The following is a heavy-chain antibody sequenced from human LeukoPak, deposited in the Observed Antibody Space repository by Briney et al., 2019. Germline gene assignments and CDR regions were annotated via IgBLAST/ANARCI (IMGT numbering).Heavy chain of an antibody. CDR3: ARKTTTNRTPFDY. J-gene: IGHJ4*02. CDR1: GGSISSYY. CDR2: IYYSGST. D-gene: IGHD4-11*01. Sequence: SETLSLTCTVSGGSISSYYWSWIRQPPGKGLEWIGYIYYSGSTNYNPSLKSRVTISVDTSKSQFSLRLSSVTAADTAVYYCARKTTTNRTPFDYWGQGTLVTVSS. V-gene: IGHV4-59*08.